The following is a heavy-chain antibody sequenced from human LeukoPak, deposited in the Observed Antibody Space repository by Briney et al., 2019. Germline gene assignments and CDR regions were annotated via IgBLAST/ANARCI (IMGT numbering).Heavy chain of an antibody. D-gene: IGHD6-25*01. V-gene: IGHV4-39*07. Sequence: SETLSLTCSVSGGSIGSSTYFWGWLRQPPGRGLEWIGSIYYSGSTNYNPSLKSRVTISVDTSKNQFSLKLSSVTAADTAVYYRAGPGIAPAELGYWGQGTLVTVSS. CDR3: AGPGIAPAELGY. J-gene: IGHJ4*02. CDR1: GGSIGSSTYF. CDR2: IYYSGST.